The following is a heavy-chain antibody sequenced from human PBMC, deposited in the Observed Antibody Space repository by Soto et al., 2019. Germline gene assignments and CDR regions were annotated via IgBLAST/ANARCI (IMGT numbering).Heavy chain of an antibody. CDR3: ARLIGPHDCTNGVCYSGP. CDR2: IYYSGST. J-gene: IGHJ5*02. Sequence: SETLSLTCTVSGGSISSYYWSWIRQPPGKGLEWIGYIYYSGSTNYNPSLKSRVTISVDTSKNQFSLKLSSVTAADTAVYYCARLIGPHDCTNGVCYSGPWGQGTLVTVSS. D-gene: IGHD2-8*01. CDR1: GGSISSYY. V-gene: IGHV4-59*08.